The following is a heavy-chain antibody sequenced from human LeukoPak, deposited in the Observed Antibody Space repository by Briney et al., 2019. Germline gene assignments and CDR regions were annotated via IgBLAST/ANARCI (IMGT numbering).Heavy chain of an antibody. D-gene: IGHD3-22*01. V-gene: IGHV4-34*01. Sequence: SETLSLTCAVYGGSFSGYYWSWIRQPPGKGLEWIGEINHSGSTNYNPSLKSRVTISVDTSKNQSSLKLSSVTAADTAVYYCARDHDSSGYPDAFDIWGQGTMVTVSS. J-gene: IGHJ3*02. CDR2: INHSGST. CDR3: ARDHDSSGYPDAFDI. CDR1: GGSFSGYY.